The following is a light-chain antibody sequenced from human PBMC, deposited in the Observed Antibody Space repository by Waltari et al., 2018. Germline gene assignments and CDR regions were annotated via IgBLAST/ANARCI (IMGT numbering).Light chain of an antibody. V-gene: IGLV3-21*04. CDR2: YDD. CDR3: QVWDTISDHWV. J-gene: IGLJ3*02. Sequence: SYVLTQPPSVSVPPGKTAKITSGGNHIGDKRVHWYQQKAGQAPVLVIYYDDDRPSGIPERFSGSNSGSTAALTISRVEAGDEADYYCQVWDTISDHWVFGGGTELTVL. CDR1: HIGDKR.